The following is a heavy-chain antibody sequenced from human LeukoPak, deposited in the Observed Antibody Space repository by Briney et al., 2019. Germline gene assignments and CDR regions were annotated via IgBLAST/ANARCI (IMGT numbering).Heavy chain of an antibody. CDR2: ISYDGSDK. Sequence: PGGSLRLSCAASGFTFSSYGMHWVRQAPGKGLEWVAVISYDGSDKYYAGSVKGRFTISRDNSKNTLYLQMNSLRAEDTAVYYCAKIRVIFNWNYAYYFDYWGQGSLVTVSS. V-gene: IGHV3-30*18. CDR3: AKIRVIFNWNYAYYFDY. J-gene: IGHJ4*02. CDR1: GFTFSSYG. D-gene: IGHD1-7*01.